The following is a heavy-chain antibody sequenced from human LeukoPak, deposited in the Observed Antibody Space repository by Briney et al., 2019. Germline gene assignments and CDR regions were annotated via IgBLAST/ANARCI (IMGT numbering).Heavy chain of an antibody. Sequence: GGSLRLSCAASGFTFSSYSMNWVRQAPGKGLEWVSSISSSSSYIYYADSVKGRFTISRDNAKNSLYLQMNSLRAEDTAVYYCARALYYYDSGGYYYFDYWGQGTLVTVSS. CDR1: GFTFSSYS. V-gene: IGHV3-21*01. J-gene: IGHJ4*02. CDR2: ISSSSSYI. CDR3: ARALYYYDSGGYYYFDY. D-gene: IGHD3-22*01.